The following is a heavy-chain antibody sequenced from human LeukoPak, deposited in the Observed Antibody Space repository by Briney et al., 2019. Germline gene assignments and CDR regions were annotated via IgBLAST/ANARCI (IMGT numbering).Heavy chain of an antibody. Sequence: SETLSLTCVVNGESFNGYYWTWIRQSPGTGLEWIGEINNIGHINYNPSLKSRVTISPDTSQKQFSLKLSSVTAADTAVYYCARGEGNDYVWGSFYYYLDVWGKGTTVTVSS. J-gene: IGHJ6*03. V-gene: IGHV4-34*01. CDR1: GESFNGYY. CDR2: INNIGHI. D-gene: IGHD3-16*01. CDR3: ARGEGNDYVWGSFYYYLDV.